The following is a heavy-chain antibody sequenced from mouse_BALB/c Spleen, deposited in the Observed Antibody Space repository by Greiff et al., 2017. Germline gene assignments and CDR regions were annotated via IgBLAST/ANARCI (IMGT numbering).Heavy chain of an antibody. CDR3: ARDGTVVAFDY. CDR2: ISDGGSYT. V-gene: IGHV5-4*02. D-gene: IGHD1-1*01. CDR1: GFTFSDYY. Sequence: EVQLVESGGGLVKPGGSLKLSCAASGFTFSDYYMYWVRQTPEKRLEWVATISDGGSYTYYPDSVKGRFTISRDNAKNNLYLQMSSLKSEDTAMYYCARDGTVVAFDYWGQGTTLTVSS. J-gene: IGHJ2*01.